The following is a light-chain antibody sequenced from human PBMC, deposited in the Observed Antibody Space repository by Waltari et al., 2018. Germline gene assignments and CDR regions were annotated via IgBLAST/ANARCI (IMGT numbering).Light chain of an antibody. V-gene: IGKV1-13*02. Sequence: AIQLTQSPSSLSASVGDRVTIMCRASEGISSALAWYQEKPGKAPKLLIYEASSWASGVPSRFSGSRSATEFTLTIRSLQPEDFAPYYCQQFNSYPPTFGPGTKVDIK. CDR3: QQFNSYPPT. CDR2: EAS. CDR1: EGISSA. J-gene: IGKJ3*01.